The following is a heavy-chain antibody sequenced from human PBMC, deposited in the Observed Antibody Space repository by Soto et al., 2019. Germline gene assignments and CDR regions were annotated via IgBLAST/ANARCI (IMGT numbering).Heavy chain of an antibody. D-gene: IGHD1-7*01. J-gene: IGHJ3*02. CDR3: ACFVYMELQIPMWDAFDI. CDR2: IKQDGSEK. Sequence: GESLKISCAASGFTFSSYWMSWVRQAPGKGLEWVANIKQDGSEKYYVDSVKGRFTISRDNAKNSLYLQMNSLRAEDTAVYYCACFVYMELQIPMWDAFDIWGQGTMVTVSS. CDR1: GFTFSSYW. V-gene: IGHV3-7*01.